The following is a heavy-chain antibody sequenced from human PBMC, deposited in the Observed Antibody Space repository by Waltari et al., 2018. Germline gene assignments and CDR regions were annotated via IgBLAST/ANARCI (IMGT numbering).Heavy chain of an antibody. CDR1: GGSFSGYY. D-gene: IGHD5-18*01. Sequence: QVQLQQWGAGLLKPSETLSLTCAVYGGSFSGYYWSWIRQPPGKGLEWIGEINHSGSTNYNPALKSRVTRAVDTSKNQFSLKLSSVTAADTAVYYCARGAGVYGYNYWGQGTLVTVSS. CDR2: INHSGST. CDR3: ARGAGVYGYNY. V-gene: IGHV4-34*01. J-gene: IGHJ4*02.